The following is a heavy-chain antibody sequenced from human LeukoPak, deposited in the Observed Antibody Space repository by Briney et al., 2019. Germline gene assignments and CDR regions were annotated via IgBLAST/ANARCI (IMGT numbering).Heavy chain of an antibody. J-gene: IGHJ4*02. CDR1: GGSISSHY. Sequence: PSETLSLTCTVSGGSISSHYRSWIRQPPGKGLEWIGYIYNSGSTNYNPSFKSRVTISVDTSKNQFSLKLTSVTAADTAVYYCARGGYSYGYDDDFEYWGQGILVTVSS. D-gene: IGHD5-18*01. V-gene: IGHV4-59*11. CDR2: IYNSGST. CDR3: ARGGYSYGYDDDFEY.